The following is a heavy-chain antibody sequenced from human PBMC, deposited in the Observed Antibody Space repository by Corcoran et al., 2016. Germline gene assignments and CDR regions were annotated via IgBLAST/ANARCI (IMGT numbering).Heavy chain of an antibody. CDR3: ARGNLCDSGYDIAVHYFDY. CDR1: GFTFSSYW. V-gene: IGHV3-7*03. D-gene: IGHD5-12*01. Sequence: EVQLVESGGGLVQPGGSLRLSCAASGFTFSSYWMSWVRQAPGKGLEWVANIKQDGSEEYYVDSVKGRFTISRDNAKNSLYLQMNSLRAEDTAVYYCARGNLCDSGYDIAVHYFDYWGQGTLVTVSS. J-gene: IGHJ4*02. CDR2: IKQDGSEE.